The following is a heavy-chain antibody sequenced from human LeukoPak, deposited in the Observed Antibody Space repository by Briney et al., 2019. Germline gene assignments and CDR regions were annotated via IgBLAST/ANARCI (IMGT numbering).Heavy chain of an antibody. CDR1: GFTFSDHY. J-gene: IGHJ4*02. CDR2: SRNKANSYTT. D-gene: IGHD3-22*01. CDR3: ARLSYRQNSGYYFDY. V-gene: IGHV3-72*01. Sequence: GGSLRLSCAASGFTFSDHYMDWVRQAPGKGLEWVGRSRNKANSYTTEYAASVKGRFTISRDDSKISLYLQMNSLKTEDTAVYYCARLSYRQNSGYYFDYWGQGTLVTVSS.